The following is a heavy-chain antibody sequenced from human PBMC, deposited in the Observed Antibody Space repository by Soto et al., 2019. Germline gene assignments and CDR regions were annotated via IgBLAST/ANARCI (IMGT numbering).Heavy chain of an antibody. CDR3: ERGHRGYCSDVVCTGRRDP. CDR2: MFFRGNS. D-gene: IGHD2-15*01. J-gene: IGHJ5*02. Sequence: SETLSLTCTVSGGSISSYYRSWIRHPPWKGLEWIVYMFFRGNSNYNPSLKSRVTISLDTSKNHFSLNLSSVTAADTAVYYCERGHRGYCSDVVCTGRRDPRGQRPLVTVS. V-gene: IGHV4-59*01. CDR1: GGSISSYY.